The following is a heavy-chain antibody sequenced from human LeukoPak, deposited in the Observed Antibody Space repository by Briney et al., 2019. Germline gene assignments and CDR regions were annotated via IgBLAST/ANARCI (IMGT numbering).Heavy chain of an antibody. J-gene: IGHJ4*02. V-gene: IGHV3-21*01. D-gene: IGHD2-15*01. CDR2: ISSSSSYI. Sequence: GGSLRLSCAASGFTFSSCSMNWVRQAPGKGLEWVSSISSSSSYIYYADSVKGRFTISRDNAKNSLYLQMNSLRAEDTAVYYCASGCSGGSCYSRLFNYWGQGTLVTVSS. CDR1: GFTFSSCS. CDR3: ASGCSGGSCYSRLFNY.